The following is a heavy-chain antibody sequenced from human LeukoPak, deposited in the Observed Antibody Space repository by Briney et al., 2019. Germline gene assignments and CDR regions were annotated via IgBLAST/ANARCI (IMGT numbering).Heavy chain of an antibody. J-gene: IGHJ4*02. CDR2: IYYSGST. CDR3: ARAYYDSSGYHFDY. D-gene: IGHD3-22*01. Sequence: SETLSLTCTVSGGSISSYYWSWIRQPPGKGLEWIGYIYYSGSTNYNPSPKSRVTISVDTSKNQFSLKLSSVTAADTAVYYCARAYYDSSGYHFDYWGQGTLVTVSS. V-gene: IGHV4-59*01. CDR1: GGSISSYY.